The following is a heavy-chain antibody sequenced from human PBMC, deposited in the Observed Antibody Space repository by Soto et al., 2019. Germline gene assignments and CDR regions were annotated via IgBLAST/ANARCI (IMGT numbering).Heavy chain of an antibody. Sequence: PGGSLRLSCAASGFTFSSYAMSWVRQAPGKGLEWVSAISGSGGSTYYADSVKGRFTISRDNSKNTLYLQMNSLRAEDTAVYYCASQAGYSSSSSPGDYWGQGTLVTVSS. J-gene: IGHJ4*02. CDR2: ISGSGGST. CDR1: GFTFSSYA. V-gene: IGHV3-23*01. CDR3: ASQAGYSSSSSPGDY. D-gene: IGHD6-13*01.